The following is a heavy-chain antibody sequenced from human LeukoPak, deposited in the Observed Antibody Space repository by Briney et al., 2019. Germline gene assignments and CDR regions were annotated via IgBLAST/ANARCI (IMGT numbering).Heavy chain of an antibody. Sequence: SQTLSLTCTVSGGSISSGSFYWSWIRQPAGKGLEWIGRIYTSGGTNYNPSLKSRVTMSVDTSKNQFSLKLSSVTAADTAVYYCARGDQLLLSWFDPWGQGTLVTVSS. J-gene: IGHJ5*02. CDR3: ARGDQLLLSWFDP. CDR1: GGSISSGSFY. V-gene: IGHV4-61*02. CDR2: IYTSGGT. D-gene: IGHD2-2*01.